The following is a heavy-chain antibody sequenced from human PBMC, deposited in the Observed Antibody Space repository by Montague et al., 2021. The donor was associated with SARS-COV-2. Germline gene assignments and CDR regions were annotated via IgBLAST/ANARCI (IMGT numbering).Heavy chain of an antibody. CDR2: IFYRESA. CDR3: ARREVYYNDSALVDV. D-gene: IGHD3-22*01. V-gene: IGHV4-39*02. CDR1: GGSISSSSYY. Sequence: SETLSLTCTVSGGSISSSSYYWGWIRQSPGKGLEWIGNIFYRESANYXXXLKSRVSMSLDTSKNHLSLRLSSVTAADTAVYYCARREVYYNDSALVDVWGQGTAVIVSS. J-gene: IGHJ6*02.